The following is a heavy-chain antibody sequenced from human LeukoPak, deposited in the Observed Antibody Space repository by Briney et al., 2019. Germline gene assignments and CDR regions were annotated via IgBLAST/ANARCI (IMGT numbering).Heavy chain of an antibody. V-gene: IGHV3-7*01. D-gene: IGHD5-18*01. CDR2: IKQDGSEK. Sequence: GGSLRLSCAASGFTFSSYWMSWVRQAPGKGLEWVANIKQDGSEKYYVDSVKGRFTISRDNAKNSLYLQMNSLRAEDTAVYYLARSAANVTGRFDYRGQGTLVTGSS. CDR1: GFTFSSYW. J-gene: IGHJ4*02. CDR3: ARSAANVTGRFDY.